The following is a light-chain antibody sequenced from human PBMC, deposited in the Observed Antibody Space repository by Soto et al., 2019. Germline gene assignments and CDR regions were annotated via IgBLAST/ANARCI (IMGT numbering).Light chain of an antibody. CDR3: QQYDNLSYT. Sequence: DIQMTQSPSSLSASVGDRVTITCQASQDISNYLNWYQQKPGKAPKLLIYDASNLETGVPSRFSGSGSGTDFTFTISSLQPEDIATYYCQQYDNLSYTFGRGTKVDSK. V-gene: IGKV1-33*01. CDR1: QDISNY. CDR2: DAS. J-gene: IGKJ2*01.